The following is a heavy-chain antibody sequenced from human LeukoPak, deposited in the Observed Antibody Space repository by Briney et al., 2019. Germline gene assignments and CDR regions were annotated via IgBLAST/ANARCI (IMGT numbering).Heavy chain of an antibody. CDR2: ISSSGSTI. CDR3: ARVLPYDFWSGYYYYYYMDV. CDR1: GFTFSDYY. V-gene: IGHV3-11*04. J-gene: IGHJ6*03. D-gene: IGHD3-3*01. Sequence: GGSLRLSCAASGFTFSDYYMSWIRQAPGKGLEWVSYISSSGSTIYYADSVKGRFTISRDNAKNSLYLQMNSLRAEDTAVYYCARVLPYDFWSGYYYYYYMDVWGKGTTVTVSS.